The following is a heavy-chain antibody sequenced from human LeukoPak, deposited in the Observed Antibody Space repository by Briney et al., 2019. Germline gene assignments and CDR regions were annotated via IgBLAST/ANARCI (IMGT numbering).Heavy chain of an antibody. CDR1: GYTFTGYY. D-gene: IGHD3-10*01. CDR3: ASKRGITMVRGAYYYYRMDV. Sequence: GASVKFSCKASGYTFTGYYMNWVRQAPGQGLEWMGGIIPIFGTANYAQKFQGRVTITADESTSTAYMELSSLRSEDTAVYYCASKRGITMVRGAYYYYRMDVWGQGTTVTVSS. V-gene: IGHV1-69*13. CDR2: IIPIFGTA. J-gene: IGHJ6*02.